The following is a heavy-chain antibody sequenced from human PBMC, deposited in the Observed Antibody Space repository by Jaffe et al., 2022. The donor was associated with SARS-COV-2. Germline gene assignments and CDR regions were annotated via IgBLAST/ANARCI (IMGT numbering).Heavy chain of an antibody. V-gene: IGHV3-9*01. CDR3: AKDITAMVEDYYYYGMDV. Sequence: EVQLVESGGGLVQPGRSLRLSCAASGFTFDDYAMHWVRQAPGKGLEWVSGISWNSGSIGYADSVKGRFTISRDNAKNSLYLQMNSLRAEDTALYYCAKDITAMVEDYYYYGMDVWGQGTTVTVSS. J-gene: IGHJ6*02. CDR1: GFTFDDYA. D-gene: IGHD5-18*01. CDR2: ISWNSGSI.